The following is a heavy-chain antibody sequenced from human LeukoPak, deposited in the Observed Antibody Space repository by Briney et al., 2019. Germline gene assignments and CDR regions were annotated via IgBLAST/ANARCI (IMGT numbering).Heavy chain of an antibody. V-gene: IGHV4-4*07. J-gene: IGHJ5*02. CDR2: IYTSGST. CDR3: ARGVVRYCDWLFSDWFDP. D-gene: IGHD3-9*01. CDR1: GGSISSYY. Sequence: SETLSLTCTVSGGSISSYYWSWIRQPAGKGLEWIGRIYTSGSTNYNPSLKSRVTMSVDTSKNQFSLKLSSVTAADTAVYYCARGVVRYCDWLFSDWFDPWGQGTRVSVSS.